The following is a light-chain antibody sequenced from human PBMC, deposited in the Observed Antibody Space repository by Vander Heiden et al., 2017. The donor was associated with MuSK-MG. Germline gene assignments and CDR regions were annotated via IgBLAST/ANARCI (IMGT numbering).Light chain of an antibody. J-gene: IGKJ1*01. CDR1: QSISTY. Sequence: DIQMTQSPSSLSASVGDRVTITCRASQSISTYLNWYQQNPGKAPNLLIYAASSLQSGVPSRFSGSGSGTDFTLTISSLQPEDFATYYCQQGYTTPPGFGQGTKVEIK. V-gene: IGKV1-39*01. CDR3: QQGYTTPPG. CDR2: AAS.